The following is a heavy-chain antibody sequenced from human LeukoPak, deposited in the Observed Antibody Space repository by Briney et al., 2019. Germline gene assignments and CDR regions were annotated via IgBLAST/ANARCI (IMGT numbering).Heavy chain of an antibody. Sequence: SETLSLTCTVSGGSISSYYWSWIRQPPGKGLEWIGYIYYSGSTSYNPSLKSRVTISVDTSKNQFSLKLSSVTAADTAVYYCARGLAVVVGYLWFDPWGQGTLVTVFS. CDR1: GGSISSYY. V-gene: IGHV4-59*01. J-gene: IGHJ5*02. CDR3: ARGLAVVVGYLWFDP. D-gene: IGHD2-2*01. CDR2: IYYSGST.